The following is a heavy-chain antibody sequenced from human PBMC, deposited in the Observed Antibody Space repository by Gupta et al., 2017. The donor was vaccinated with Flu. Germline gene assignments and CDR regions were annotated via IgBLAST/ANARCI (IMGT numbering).Heavy chain of an antibody. CDR2: IWADDSEK. CDR1: GFTFRSYW. CDR3: ARNRGWQQFDY. D-gene: IGHD5-24*01. J-gene: IGHJ4*02. Sequence: EEQLVESGGGLVQPGGSLRLSCVVPGFTFRSYWMDWVRQAPGKGLEWVANIWADDSEKNYADSVKGRFTISRDDAKNSLYLQMNSLRAEDTAVYYCARNRGWQQFDYWGQGALVTVSS. V-gene: IGHV3-7*01.